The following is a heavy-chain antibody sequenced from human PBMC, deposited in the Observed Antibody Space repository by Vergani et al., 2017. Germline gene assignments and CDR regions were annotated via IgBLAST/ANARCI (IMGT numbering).Heavy chain of an antibody. CDR3: AKDLESYSSSWYALQEYYYYGMDV. CDR2: IKQDGSEK. D-gene: IGHD6-13*01. CDR1: GFTFSSYW. J-gene: IGHJ6*02. V-gene: IGHV3-7*03. Sequence: EVQLVESGGGLVQPGGSLRLSCAASGFTFSSYWMSWVRQAPGKGLEWVANIKQDGSEKYYVDSVKGRFTISRDNAKNSLYLQMNSLRAEDTAVYYCAKDLESYSSSWYALQEYYYYGMDVWGQGTTVTVSS.